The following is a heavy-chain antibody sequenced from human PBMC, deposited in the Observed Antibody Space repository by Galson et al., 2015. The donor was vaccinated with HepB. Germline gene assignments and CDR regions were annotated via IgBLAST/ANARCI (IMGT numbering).Heavy chain of an antibody. V-gene: IGHV7-4-1*02. CDR2: INTNTGNP. CDR1: GYTLSSYA. Sequence: SVKVSCKASGYTLSSYAMNWVRQAPGQGLEWLGWINTNTGNPTYAQGFTGRFVFSLDTSVSTAYLQISSLKAEDTAVYYCARDNIVSSSYHMDVWGKGTTVTVSS. D-gene: IGHD6-6*01. CDR3: ARDNIVSSSYHMDV. J-gene: IGHJ6*03.